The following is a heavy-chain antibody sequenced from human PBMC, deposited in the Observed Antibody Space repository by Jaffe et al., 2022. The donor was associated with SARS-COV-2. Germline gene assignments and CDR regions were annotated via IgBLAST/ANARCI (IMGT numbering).Heavy chain of an antibody. CDR3: ARNPTYPSGWYRYFDY. J-gene: IGHJ4*02. D-gene: IGHD6-19*01. V-gene: IGHV3-23*01. Sequence: EVQLLESGGGLVQPGGSLRVSCVVSGFTLNSHAMSWVRQAPGKGLEWVSGISDNGGNTYYADSVKGRFAISRDNSKNTVYLQMNSLRAEDTAVYYCARNPTYPSGWYRYFDYWGQGTLITVSA. CDR2: ISDNGGNT. CDR1: GFTLNSHA.